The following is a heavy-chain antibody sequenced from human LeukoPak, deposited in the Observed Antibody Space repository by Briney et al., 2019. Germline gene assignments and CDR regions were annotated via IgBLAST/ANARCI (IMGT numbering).Heavy chain of an antibody. CDR3: ARWSTGSYNNWFDP. J-gene: IGHJ5*02. CDR1: GGSISSYY. V-gene: IGHV4-59*01. D-gene: IGHD1-26*01. CDR2: IYYSGST. Sequence: PSETLSLTCAVSGGSISSYYWSWIRQPPGKGLEWIGYIYYSGSTNYNPSLNSRVTISVGTSKNHFSLKLSSVTAADTAVYYCARWSTGSYNNWFDPWGQGTLVTVSS.